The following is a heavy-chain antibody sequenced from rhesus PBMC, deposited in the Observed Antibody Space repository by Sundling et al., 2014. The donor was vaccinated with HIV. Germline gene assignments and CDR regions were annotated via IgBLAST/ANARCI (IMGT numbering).Heavy chain of an antibody. Sequence: QVQLVQSGAEVKKPGSSVKVSCKASGYTFTDYYMYWVRQAPRQGLEWMGWINPYNGNTKYAQKFQGRVTMTRDTSTSTAYMELSSLRSEDTAVYYCARERGTVLGVVAMIFDYWGQGVLVTVSS. J-gene: IGHJ4*01. CDR3: ARERGTVLGVVAMIFDY. CDR1: GYTFTDYY. D-gene: IGHD2-21*01. V-gene: IGHV1S2*01. CDR2: INPYNGNT.